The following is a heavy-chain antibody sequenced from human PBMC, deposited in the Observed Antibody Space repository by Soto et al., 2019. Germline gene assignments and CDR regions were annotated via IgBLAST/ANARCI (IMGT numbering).Heavy chain of an antibody. Sequence: SETLSLTCTVSGGSISSSSYYWGWIRQPPGKGLEWIGSIYYSGSTYYNPSLKSRVTISVDTSKNQFSLKLSSVTAADTAVYYCASHMLILWFGDNWFDPWGQGTLVTVSS. CDR3: ASHMLILWFGDNWFDP. CDR1: GGSISSSSYY. D-gene: IGHD3-10*01. J-gene: IGHJ5*02. V-gene: IGHV4-39*01. CDR2: IYYSGST.